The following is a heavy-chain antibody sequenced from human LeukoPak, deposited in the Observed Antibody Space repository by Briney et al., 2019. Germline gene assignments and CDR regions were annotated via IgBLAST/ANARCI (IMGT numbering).Heavy chain of an antibody. J-gene: IGHJ6*02. CDR2: IIPIFGIA. D-gene: IGHD2-15*01. CDR3: AGDYCSGGSCYHSWGMDV. V-gene: IGHV1-69*04. Sequence: ASVKVSCKASGGTFSSYAISWVRQAPGQGLEWMGRIIPIFGIANYAQKFQGRVTITADKSTSTAYMELSSLRSEDTAVYYCAGDYCSGGSCYHSWGMDVWGQGTTVTVSS. CDR1: GGTFSSYA.